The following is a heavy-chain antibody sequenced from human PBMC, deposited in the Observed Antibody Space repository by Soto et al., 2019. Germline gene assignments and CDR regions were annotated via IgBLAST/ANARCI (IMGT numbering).Heavy chain of an antibody. J-gene: IGHJ4*02. CDR1: GYSISSSNW. D-gene: IGHD1-7*01. CDR2: IYYSGTT. Sequence: SETLSLTCAVSGYSISSSNWWGWIRQPPGKGLEWIGYIYYSGTTYYNPSLKSRVTMSVDTSKNQFSLKLTSVTAVDTAVYYCARDQEGGTLYWGRGTLVTVS. V-gene: IGHV4-28*03. CDR3: ARDQEGGTLY.